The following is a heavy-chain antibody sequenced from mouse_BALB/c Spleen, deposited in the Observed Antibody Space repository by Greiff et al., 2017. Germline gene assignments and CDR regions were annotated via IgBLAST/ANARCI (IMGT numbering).Heavy chain of an antibody. V-gene: IGHV3-2*02. Sequence: VQLKESGPGLVKPSQSLSLTCTVTGYSITSDYAWNWIRQFPGNKLEWMGYISYSGSTSYNPSLKSRISITRDTSKNQFFLQLNSVTTEDTATYYCARSEDYGTWFAYWGQGTLVTVSA. CDR3: ARSEDYGTWFAY. CDR2: ISYSGST. CDR1: GYSITSDYA. J-gene: IGHJ3*01. D-gene: IGHD2-4*01.